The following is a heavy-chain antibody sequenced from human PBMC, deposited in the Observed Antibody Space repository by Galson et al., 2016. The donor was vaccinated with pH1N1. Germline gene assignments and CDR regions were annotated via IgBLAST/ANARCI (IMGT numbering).Heavy chain of an antibody. Sequence: SVKVSCKASGASFSWNAVTWVRQAPGQGLEWMGGIMGMFRKTDYAQKLQGRVTITTDETGTTAYMELSSLRSEDTAVYYCARTNTYNYDGSALRYWGQGTLVIVSS. J-gene: IGHJ4*02. V-gene: IGHV1-69*05. CDR1: GASFSWNA. CDR3: ARTNTYNYDGSALRY. CDR2: IMGMFRKT. D-gene: IGHD3-22*01.